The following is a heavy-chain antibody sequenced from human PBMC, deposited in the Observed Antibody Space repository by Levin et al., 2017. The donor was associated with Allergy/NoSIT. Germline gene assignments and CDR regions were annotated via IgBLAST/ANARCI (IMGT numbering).Heavy chain of an antibody. D-gene: IGHD3-10*02. CDR2: IKQDGSEK. CDR1: GFTFSSYW. V-gene: IGHV3-7*02. CDR3: VCSRTLDY. Sequence: RSGGSLRLSCAASGFTFSSYWMSWVRQAPGKGLEWVANIKQDGSEKYYVDSVKGRFTISRDNGENSLYLQMNSLRAEDTAVYYCVCSRTLDYWGQGTLVTVSS. J-gene: IGHJ4*02.